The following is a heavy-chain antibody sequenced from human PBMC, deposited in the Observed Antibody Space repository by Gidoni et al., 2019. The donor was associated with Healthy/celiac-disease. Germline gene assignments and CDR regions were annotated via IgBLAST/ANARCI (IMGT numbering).Heavy chain of an antibody. CDR3: AKGYAPHYYYGMDV. J-gene: IGHJ6*02. D-gene: IGHD1-1*01. Sequence: QVQLVESGGGLVQPGTSLRLPCAASGFTLSSYGMHWVRPAPGKGLEWVAVISYDGSNKYYADSVKGRFTISRDNSKNTLYLQMNSLRAEDTAVYYCAKGYAPHYYYGMDVWGQGTTVTVSS. V-gene: IGHV3-30*18. CDR2: ISYDGSNK. CDR1: GFTLSSYG.